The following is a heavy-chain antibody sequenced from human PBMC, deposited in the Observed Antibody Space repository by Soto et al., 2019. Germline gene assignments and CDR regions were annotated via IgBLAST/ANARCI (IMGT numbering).Heavy chain of an antibody. J-gene: IGHJ4*02. Sequence: GGSLRLSCAASGFTFSNAWMSWVRQAPGKGLEWVGRIKSKTDGGTTDYAAPVKGRFTISRDDSKNTLYLQMNSLKTEDTAVYYCTTDSDVLRFLEWLSFDYWGQGTLVTVSS. V-gene: IGHV3-15*01. CDR1: GFTFSNAW. CDR2: IKSKTDGGTT. CDR3: TTDSDVLRFLEWLSFDY. D-gene: IGHD3-3*01.